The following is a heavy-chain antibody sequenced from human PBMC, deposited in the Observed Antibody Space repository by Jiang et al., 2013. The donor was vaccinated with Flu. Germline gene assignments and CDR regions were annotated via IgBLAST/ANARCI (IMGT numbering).Heavy chain of an antibody. CDR1: GDSVSNNVVA. V-gene: IGHV6-1*01. D-gene: IGHD1-1*01. Sequence: SQTLSLTCAISGDSVSNNVVAWNWIRQSPSRGLEWLGKTRYISRWLTEYSVSMQGRITINPDTSRNRLSLQLDSATPDDTAIYYCVRDYNWAFDSWGQGTLVTVSS. CDR2: TRYISRWLT. J-gene: IGHJ4*02. CDR3: VRDYNWAFDS.